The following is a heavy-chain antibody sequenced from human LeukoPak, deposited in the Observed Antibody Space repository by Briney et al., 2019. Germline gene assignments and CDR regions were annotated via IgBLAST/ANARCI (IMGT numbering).Heavy chain of an antibody. J-gene: IGHJ6*02. CDR2: ISGRGNST. CDR1: GSTFSSYA. D-gene: IGHD3-3*01. Sequence: PGGSLRLSCAASGSTFSSYAMSWVRQAPGKGLEWVSVISGRGNSTYYADSVEGRFTISRDNSKNTLYLQMNSLRAEDTAVYYCARGDFPVWGQGTTVTVSS. V-gene: IGHV3-23*01. CDR3: ARGDFPV.